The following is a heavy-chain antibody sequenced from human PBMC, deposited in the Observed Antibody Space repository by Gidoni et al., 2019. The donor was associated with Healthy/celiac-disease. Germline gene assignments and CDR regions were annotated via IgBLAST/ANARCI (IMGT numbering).Heavy chain of an antibody. Sequence: QVQLVESGGGLVKPGGSLRLSCAASGFTLSDYHMNWIRQAPGKGLEWVSYIRDGSSYTKYAGSVKGRFTISRDNAKNSLYLQMNSLRAEDTAVYYCARAPNWNYDYFDYWGQGTLVTVSS. CDR3: ARAPNWNYDYFDY. J-gene: IGHJ4*02. CDR1: GFTLSDYH. D-gene: IGHD1-7*01. CDR2: IRDGSSYT. V-gene: IGHV3-11*06.